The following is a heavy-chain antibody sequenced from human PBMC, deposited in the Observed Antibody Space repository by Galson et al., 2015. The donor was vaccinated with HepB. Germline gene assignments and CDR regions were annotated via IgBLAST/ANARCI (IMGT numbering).Heavy chain of an antibody. CDR3: ARAVGVLGYCSGGNCYSTNY. D-gene: IGHD2-15*01. J-gene: IGHJ4*02. CDR2: VNPNSGNT. CDR1: GYTFTSYE. Sequence: SVKVSCKASGYTFTSYEISWVRQATGQGLEWMGWVNPNSGNTGYAQKFQGRVTMTRNTSISTAYMEMSNLGFEDTAIYYCARAVGVLGYCSGGNCYSTNYRGQGTLVTVSS. V-gene: IGHV1-8*01.